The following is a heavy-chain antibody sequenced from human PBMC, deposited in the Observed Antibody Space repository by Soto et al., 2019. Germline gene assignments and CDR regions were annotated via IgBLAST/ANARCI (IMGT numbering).Heavy chain of an antibody. V-gene: IGHV3-30*18. CDR3: AKDRSAAPNQRGYYYYMEV. CDR2: ISYDGSNK. J-gene: IGHJ6*03. Sequence: GESLRLSCAASGFTFSSYGMHWVRQAPGKGLEWVAVISYDGSNKYYADSVKGRFTISRDNSKNTLYLQMNSLRAEDTAVYYCAKDRSAAPNQRGYYYYMEVWGKGTTVTVSS. CDR1: GFTFSSYG. D-gene: IGHD6-6*01.